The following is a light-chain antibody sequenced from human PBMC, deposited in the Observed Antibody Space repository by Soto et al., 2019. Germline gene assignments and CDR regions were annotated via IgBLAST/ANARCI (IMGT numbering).Light chain of an antibody. V-gene: IGLV2-14*01. J-gene: IGLJ2*01. Sequence: QAVVTQPASVSGSPGQSITISCTGTSSDGGDYNSVSWYQQHPGKAPKLMIYEVTNRPSGVSNRFSGSKSGNTAFLTISGLQAEDEADYYCSSYTASNTLDVVFGGGTKLTVL. CDR3: SSYTASNTLDVV. CDR2: EVT. CDR1: SSDGGDYNS.